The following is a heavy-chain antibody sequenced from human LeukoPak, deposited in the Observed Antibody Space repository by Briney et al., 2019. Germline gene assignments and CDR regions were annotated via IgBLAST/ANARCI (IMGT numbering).Heavy chain of an antibody. V-gene: IGHV3-23*01. CDR1: GFSFSGYA. D-gene: IGHD3-22*01. J-gene: IGHJ4*02. Sequence: GGSLRLSCAASGFSFSGYAMSWVRQAPGKGLEWVSIISSSGGSTNYTESVKGRFTISRDNSKNTLYLQMSSLRVEDTAMYYCAKSAYDRSGYYRWGQGTLVTVSS. CDR2: ISSSGGST. CDR3: AKSAYDRSGYYR.